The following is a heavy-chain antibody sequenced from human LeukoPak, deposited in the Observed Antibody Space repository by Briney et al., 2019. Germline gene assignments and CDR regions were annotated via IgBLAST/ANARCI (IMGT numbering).Heavy chain of an antibody. CDR1: GYSFSNYW. V-gene: IGHV5-51*01. CDR3: ARTYNTYYLDY. CDR2: IYPVDSDI. J-gene: IGHJ4*02. Sequence: GESLKISCKGSGYSFSNYWIAWVRQMPGKGLEWMGVIYPVDSDIRYSPSFRGQVTISADKSINTAYLQWSSLKASDTAMYYCARTYNTYYLDYWGQGTLVTVSS. D-gene: IGHD1-14*01.